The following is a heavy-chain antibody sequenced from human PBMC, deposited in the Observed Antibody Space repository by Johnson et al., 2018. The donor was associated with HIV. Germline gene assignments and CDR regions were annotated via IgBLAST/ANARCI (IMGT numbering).Heavy chain of an antibody. J-gene: IGHJ3*02. CDR3: ARFGRGGSHAFDI. V-gene: IGHV3-20*04. D-gene: IGHD5-24*01. CDR1: GFTFSSYA. CDR2: INWNGDST. Sequence: VESGGGVVQPGRSLRLSCAASGFTFSSYAMHWVRQAPGKGLEWVSGINWNGDSTGYADSVQGRFTISRDNAKNSLYLQMNSLRAEDTALYYCARFGRGGSHAFDIWGQGTMVTVSS.